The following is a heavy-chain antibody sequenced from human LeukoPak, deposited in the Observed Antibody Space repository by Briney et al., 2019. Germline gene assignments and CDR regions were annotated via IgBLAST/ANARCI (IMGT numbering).Heavy chain of an antibody. V-gene: IGHV1-69*13. CDR2: IIPIFGTA. J-gene: IGHJ6*02. CDR3: ARGVLEGDFWSGYKTYYYYYGMDV. Sequence: SVKVPCKASGGTFSSYAISWVRQAPGQGLEWMGGIIPIFGTANYAQKFQGRVTITADESTSTAYMELSSLRSEDTAVYYCARGVLEGDFWSGYKTYYYYYGMDVWGQGTTVTVSS. CDR1: GGTFSSYA. D-gene: IGHD3-3*01.